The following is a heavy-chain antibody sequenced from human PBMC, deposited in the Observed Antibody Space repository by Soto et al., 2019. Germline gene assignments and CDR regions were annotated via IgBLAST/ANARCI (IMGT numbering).Heavy chain of an antibody. D-gene: IGHD3-3*01. CDR1: GFTFSSYA. CDR3: AREGGFDEFWRGYYFDY. CDR2: ISYDGSNK. J-gene: IGHJ4*01. Sequence: GGSLRLSCAASGFTFSSYAMHWVRQAPGKGLEWVAVISYDGSNKYYTDSVKGRFTISRDNSKNPLYLQMNSVRAEDTGVYCGAREGGFDEFWRGYYFDYWGQGTLVTVSS. V-gene: IGHV3-30-3*01.